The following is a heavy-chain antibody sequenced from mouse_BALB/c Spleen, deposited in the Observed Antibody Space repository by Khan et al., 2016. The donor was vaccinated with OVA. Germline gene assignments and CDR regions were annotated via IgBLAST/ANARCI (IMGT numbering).Heavy chain of an antibody. CDR3: ARRGLRWDFDY. CDR1: GYTFTTYW. V-gene: IGHV1-7*01. CDR2: INPTSGYT. Sequence: QIQLVQSGAELAKPGASVKMSCKASGYTFTTYWMHWVKQRPGQGLEWIGYINPTSGYTDYNEKFKDKATLTADKSSSTAYMQLSSLTSEDSAVYYCARRGLRWDFDYWGQGTTLTVSS. J-gene: IGHJ2*01. D-gene: IGHD1-1*01.